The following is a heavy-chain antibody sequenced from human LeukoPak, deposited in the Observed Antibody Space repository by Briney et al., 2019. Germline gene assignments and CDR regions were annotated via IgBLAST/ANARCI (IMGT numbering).Heavy chain of an antibody. CDR3: AKCFDGRALDY. V-gene: IGHV4-59*03. CDR2: VHYLGRT. CDR1: GGSISGYY. Sequence: SETLSLTCTVSGGSISGYYWTWIRQPPGKGLEWIGFVHYLGRTSYNSSLRSRVTISVDTSKNQFSLRLHSVTAADTAVYYCAKCFDGRALDYWGQGALVTVSS. J-gene: IGHJ4*02. D-gene: IGHD3-9*01.